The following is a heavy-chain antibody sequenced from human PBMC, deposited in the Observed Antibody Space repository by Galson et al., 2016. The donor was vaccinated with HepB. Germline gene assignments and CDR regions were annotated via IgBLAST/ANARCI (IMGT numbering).Heavy chain of an antibody. CDR1: GGSVSSATYY. J-gene: IGHJ4*02. CDR2: IYYSGST. Sequence: SETLSLTCSVSGGSVSSATYYWSWIRQPPGKGLEWFGYIYYSGSTNYNPSLKSRVTMSVDKSKNQFSLEVSYVTAADAAVYYCACSTGLWKLDYWGQGILVTVSS. D-gene: IGHD2-2*01. CDR3: ACSTGLWKLDY. V-gene: IGHV4-61*01.